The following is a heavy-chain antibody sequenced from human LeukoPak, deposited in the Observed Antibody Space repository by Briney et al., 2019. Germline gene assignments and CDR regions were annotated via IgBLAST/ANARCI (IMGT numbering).Heavy chain of an antibody. D-gene: IGHD3-16*01. J-gene: IGHJ4*02. V-gene: IGHV4-59*01. CDR1: DDSISDYY. CDR2: FHNSETS. CDR3: TRGAGWLIDY. Sequence: SETLSLTCTVSDDSISDYYRGWIRQPPGKGLEWIGYFHNSETSTYNPSLKSRVTISADTSKNQFSLKLNSLTTADTAVYYCTRGAGWLIDYWGQGILVTVSS.